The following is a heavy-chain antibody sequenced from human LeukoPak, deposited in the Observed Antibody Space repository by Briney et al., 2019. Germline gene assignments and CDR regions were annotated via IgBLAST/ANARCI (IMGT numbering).Heavy chain of an antibody. CDR1: GGSISSYY. CDR2: INHSGST. J-gene: IGHJ4*02. V-gene: IGHV4-34*01. D-gene: IGHD2-21*02. Sequence: ASEPLSLTCTVSGGSISSYYWSWIRQPPGKGLEWIGEINHSGSTNYNPSLKSRVTISVDTSKNQFSLKLSSVTAADTAVYFCARGPYCGGDCYFAYWGQGTLVTVSS. CDR3: ARGPYCGGDCYFAY.